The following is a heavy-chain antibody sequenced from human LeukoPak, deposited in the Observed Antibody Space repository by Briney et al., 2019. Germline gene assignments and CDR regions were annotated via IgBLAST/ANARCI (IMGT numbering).Heavy chain of an antibody. Sequence: PSETLSLTCTVSGGSISSGSYYWVWIRQPPGKGLEWIGTIYYSGTTYYNPSLKSRVTISVDTSKNQFSLKLSSVTAADTAVYYCAREDGMATEGFDYWGQGTMVTVSS. CDR2: IYYSGTT. J-gene: IGHJ4*02. CDR3: AREDGMATEGFDY. CDR1: GGSISSGSYY. V-gene: IGHV4-39*07. D-gene: IGHD5-24*01.